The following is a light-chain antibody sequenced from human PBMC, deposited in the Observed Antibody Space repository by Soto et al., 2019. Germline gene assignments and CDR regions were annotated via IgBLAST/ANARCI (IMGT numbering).Light chain of an antibody. Sequence: DIPMTQSPSTLSASVGDRVAITCRASQSISTWLAWYQQKPGKAPELLIYDASALESGVPSRFRGSGSGTEFTLTITSLQPDDFGTYYCQHYNSYWGTFGQGTRVEIK. CDR3: QHYNSYWGT. CDR2: DAS. J-gene: IGKJ1*01. V-gene: IGKV1-5*01. CDR1: QSISTW.